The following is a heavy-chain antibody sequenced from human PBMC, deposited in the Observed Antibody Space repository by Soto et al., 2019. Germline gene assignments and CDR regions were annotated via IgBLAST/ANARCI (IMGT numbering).Heavy chain of an antibody. V-gene: IGHV3-30*18. J-gene: IGHJ6*02. CDR2: ISYDGSNK. Sequence: QVQLVESGGGVVQPGRSLRLSCAASGFTFSSYGMHWVRQAPGKGLEWVAVISYDGSNKYYADSVKGRFTISRDNSKNTLYLQMNSLRAEDTAVYYCAKVGGLKMYTMYYYGMDVWGQGTTVTVSS. CDR1: GFTFSSYG. D-gene: IGHD3-16*01. CDR3: AKVGGLKMYTMYYYGMDV.